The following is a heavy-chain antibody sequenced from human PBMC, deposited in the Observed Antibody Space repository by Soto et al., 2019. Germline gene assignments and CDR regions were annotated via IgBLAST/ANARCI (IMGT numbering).Heavy chain of an antibody. CDR2: IYYSGST. J-gene: IGHJ4*02. CDR1: GGSISSYY. Sequence: ETLSLTCTVSGGSISSYYWSWSRQPPGKGLEWIGYIYYSGSTNYNPSLKSRVTISVDTSKNQFSLKLSSVTAADTAVYYCARANYYDSSGYYGLDYWGQGTLVTVSS. D-gene: IGHD3-22*01. CDR3: ARANYYDSSGYYGLDY. V-gene: IGHV4-59*01.